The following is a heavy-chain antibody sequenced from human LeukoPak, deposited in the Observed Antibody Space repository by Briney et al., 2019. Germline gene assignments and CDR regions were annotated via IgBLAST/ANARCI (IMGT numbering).Heavy chain of an antibody. CDR3: ARPTDSYSSRKPFDY. CDR2: TRSRGSTI. J-gene: IGHJ4*02. D-gene: IGHD6-13*01. CDR1: GFSFSDYY. Sequence: GGSLRLSCAASGFSFSDYYMSWIRQAPGKGREWVSYTRSRGSTIYDADSVKGRFTISRDNTKNSLYLQMNSLRAEDTAVYYCARPTDSYSSRKPFDYWGQGTLVTVSS. V-gene: IGHV3-11*01.